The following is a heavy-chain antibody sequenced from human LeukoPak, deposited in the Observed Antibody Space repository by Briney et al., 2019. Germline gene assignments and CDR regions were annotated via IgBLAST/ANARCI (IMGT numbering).Heavy chain of an antibody. D-gene: IGHD3-9*01. J-gene: IGHJ4*02. CDR1: GFTFSSYS. CDR2: ISSSSSTI. V-gene: IGHV3-48*04. CDR3: AREGYYDILTGYYSQPSFDY. Sequence: GGSLRLSCAASGFTFSSYSMNWVRQAPGKGLEWVSYISSSSSTIYYADSVKGRFTISRDNAKNSLYLQMNSPRAEDTAVYYCAREGYYDILTGYYSQPSFDYWGQGTLVTVSS.